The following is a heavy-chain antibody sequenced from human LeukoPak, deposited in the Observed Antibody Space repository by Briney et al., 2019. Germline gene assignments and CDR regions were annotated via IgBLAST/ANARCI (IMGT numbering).Heavy chain of an antibody. V-gene: IGHV1-2*02. CDR3: ATGLLWFGELLSNHYFDY. CDR2: INPNSGGT. Sequence: ASVKVSSKASGYTFTGYYMHWVRQAPGQGLEWMGWINPNSGGTNYAQKFQGRVTMTRDTSISTACMELSRLRSDDTAVYYCATGLLWFGELLSNHYFDYWGQGTLVTVSS. CDR1: GYTFTGYY. D-gene: IGHD3-10*01. J-gene: IGHJ4*02.